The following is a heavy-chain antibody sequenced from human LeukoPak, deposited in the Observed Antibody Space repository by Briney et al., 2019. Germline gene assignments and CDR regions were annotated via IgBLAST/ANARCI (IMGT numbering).Heavy chain of an antibody. CDR3: ARIAMNWFDP. V-gene: IGHV4-34*01. Sequence: SETLSLTCAVYGGSFSGYYWSWIRQPPGKGLEWIGEINHSGSTNYNPSLKSRVTISVDTSKNQFSLKLSSVTAADTAVYYCARIAMNWFDPWGQGSLVTVSS. CDR1: GGSFSGYY. J-gene: IGHJ5*02. CDR2: INHSGST.